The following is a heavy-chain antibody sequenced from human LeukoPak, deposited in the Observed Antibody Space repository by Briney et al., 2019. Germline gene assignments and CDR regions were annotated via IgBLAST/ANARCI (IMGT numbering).Heavy chain of an antibody. CDR2: INHSGST. CDR1: GGSFSGYY. CDR3: ARGGYDSSGYLYYFDY. Sequence: PSDTLSLTCAVYGGSFSGYYWSWIRQPPGKGLEWIGEINHSGSTNYNPSLKSRVTISVDTSKNQFSLKLSSVTAADTAVYYCARGGYDSSGYLYYFDYWGQGTLVTVSS. D-gene: IGHD3-22*01. V-gene: IGHV4-34*01. J-gene: IGHJ4*02.